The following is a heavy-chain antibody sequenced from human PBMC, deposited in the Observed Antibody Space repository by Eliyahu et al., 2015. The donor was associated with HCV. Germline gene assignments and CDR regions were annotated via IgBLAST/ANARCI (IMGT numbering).Heavy chain of an antibody. V-gene: IGHV1-69*01. CDR3: ATFWGDGIAVAAAFDY. D-gene: IGHD6-19*01. Sequence: CKASGGTFSSYAISWVRQAPGQGLEWMGGIIPIFGTANYAQKFQGRVTITADESTSTAYMELSSLRSEDTAVYYCATFWGDGIAVAAAFDYWGQGTMVTVSS. J-gene: IGHJ4*02. CDR1: GGTFSSYA. CDR2: IIPIFGTA.